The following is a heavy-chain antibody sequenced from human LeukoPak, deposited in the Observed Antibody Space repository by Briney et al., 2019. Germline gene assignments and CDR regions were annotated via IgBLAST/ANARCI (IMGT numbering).Heavy chain of an antibody. V-gene: IGHV3-23*01. D-gene: IGHD2/OR15-2a*01. J-gene: IGHJ6*03. Sequence: PGGSLRLSCAASGFTFSSYAMSWVRQAPGKGLEWVSAISGSGGSTYYADSVKGRFTISRDNSKNTLYLQMNSLRAEDTAVYYCAKYVISYYYYYMDVWGKGTTVTVSS. CDR1: GFTFSSYA. CDR3: AKYVISYYYYYMDV. CDR2: ISGSGGST.